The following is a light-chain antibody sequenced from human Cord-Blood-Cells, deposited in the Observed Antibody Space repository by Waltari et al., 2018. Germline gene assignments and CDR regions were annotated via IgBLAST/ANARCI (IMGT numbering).Light chain of an antibody. CDR3: QQSYSTPRT. CDR1: QSISSY. V-gene: IGKV1-39*01. J-gene: IGKJ1*01. Sequence: DIQMTQSPSSLSASVGDRVTITCRASQSISSYLNWYQQKPGKAHKLLIHAASSLQSGVPSRFSGSGSGTDFTLTISSLQPEDFATYYCQQSYSTPRTFGQGTKGEIK. CDR2: AAS.